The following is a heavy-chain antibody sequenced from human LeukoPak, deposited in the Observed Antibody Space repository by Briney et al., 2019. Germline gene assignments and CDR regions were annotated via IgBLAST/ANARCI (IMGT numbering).Heavy chain of an antibody. Sequence: SETLSLTCTVSGHSITNSYWNWIRQPPGRGLEWIGRISYGGSTNHNPSLKSRVIISRDTSKNQFSLELTSVTAADTAIYYCAKRIIEARENGDSNWLDPWGQGTLVTVSS. CDR2: ISYGGST. CDR3: AKRIIEARENGDSNWLDP. V-gene: IGHV4-59*08. D-gene: IGHD4-17*01. J-gene: IGHJ5*01. CDR1: GHSITNSY.